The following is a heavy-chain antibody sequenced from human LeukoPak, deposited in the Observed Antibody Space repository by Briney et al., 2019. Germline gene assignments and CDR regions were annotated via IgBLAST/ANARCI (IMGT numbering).Heavy chain of an antibody. V-gene: IGHV3-33*01. CDR1: GFTFSSYG. D-gene: IGHD6-19*01. CDR3: ARGQSGWYGECFDY. J-gene: IGHJ4*02. Sequence: PGRSLRLSCAASGFTFSSYGMHWVRQAPGKGLEWVAVIWYDGSNKYYADSVKGRFTISRDNSKNTLYLQMNSLRAEDTAVYYCARGQSGWYGECFDYWGQGTLVTVSS. CDR2: IWYDGSNK.